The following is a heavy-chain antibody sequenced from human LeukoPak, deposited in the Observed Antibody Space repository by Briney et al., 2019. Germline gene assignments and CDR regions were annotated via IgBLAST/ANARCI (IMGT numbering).Heavy chain of an antibody. CDR2: INPNSGGT. J-gene: IGHJ5*02. CDR3: ARDGPEDYDILTGYYLSSWFDP. D-gene: IGHD3-9*01. Sequence: GASVTVSCTASGYTFTGYYMHWVRQAPGQGLEWMGWINPNSGGTNYAQKFQGRVTMTRDTSISTAYMELSRLRSDDTAVYYCARDGPEDYDILTGYYLSSWFDPWGQGTLVTVSS. CDR1: GYTFTGYY. V-gene: IGHV1-2*02.